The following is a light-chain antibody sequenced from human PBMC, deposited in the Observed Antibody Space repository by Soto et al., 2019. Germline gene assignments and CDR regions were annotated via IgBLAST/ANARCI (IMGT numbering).Light chain of an antibody. Sequence: DIHLTQSPSSLSAAVGDRVTITCRASQAIWPYLNWLQQKAGKAPEVLIYDASGLRSGVPSRFTGSGSATDFTLTITSLQREDAGTYFCQQTFSPDVTFGGGTKV. CDR3: QQTFSPDVT. CDR2: DAS. J-gene: IGKJ4*01. V-gene: IGKV1-39*01. CDR1: QAIWPY.